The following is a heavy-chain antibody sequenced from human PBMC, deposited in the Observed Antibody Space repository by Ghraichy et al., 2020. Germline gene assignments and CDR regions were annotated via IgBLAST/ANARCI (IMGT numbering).Heavy chain of an antibody. Sequence: SETLSLTCTVSGGSISSYYWSWIRQPPGKGLEWIGYIYYSGSTNYNPSLKSRVTISVDTSKNQFSLKLSSVTAADTAVYYCARHVLNGITIFGYYYYMDVWGKGTTVTVSS. CDR3: ARHVLNGITIFGYYYYMDV. V-gene: IGHV4-59*08. CDR2: IYYSGST. J-gene: IGHJ6*03. CDR1: GGSISSYY. D-gene: IGHD3-3*01.